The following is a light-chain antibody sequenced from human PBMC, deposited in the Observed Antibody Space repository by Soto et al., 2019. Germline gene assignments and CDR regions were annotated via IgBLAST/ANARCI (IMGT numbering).Light chain of an antibody. CDR3: SSYTSSNTPYV. Sequence: QPASVSGSPGQSITISCTGSSSDVGGYNFVSWYQHHPGKAPKLILYEVTTRPSGVSSRFSGSKSGNTASLTISGLQADDEANYYCSSYTSSNTPYVFGTGTKVTVL. CDR2: EVT. V-gene: IGLV2-14*01. J-gene: IGLJ1*01. CDR1: SSDVGGYNF.